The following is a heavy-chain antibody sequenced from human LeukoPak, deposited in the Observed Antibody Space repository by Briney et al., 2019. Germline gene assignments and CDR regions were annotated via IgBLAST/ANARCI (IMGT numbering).Heavy chain of an antibody. D-gene: IGHD1-26*01. CDR1: GFTFSSYS. V-gene: IGHV3-21*01. CDR3: VSLSGSYYSAYNWFDP. CDR2: MSSSSSDI. Sequence: GGSLRLSCAASGFTFSSYSMNWVRQAPGKGLEWVSSMSSSSSDIYYADSVKGRFTISRDNAKNSLYLQMNSLRAEDTAVYYCVSLSGSYYSAYNWFDPWGQGTLVTVSS. J-gene: IGHJ5*02.